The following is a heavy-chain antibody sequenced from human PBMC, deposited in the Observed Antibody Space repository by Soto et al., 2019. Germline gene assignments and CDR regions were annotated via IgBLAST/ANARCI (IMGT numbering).Heavy chain of an antibody. CDR1: GFTFSNYD. CDR3: SRDYGAYRAEFDR. V-gene: IGHV3-33*01. D-gene: IGHD4-17*01. Sequence: GGSLRLSCAASGFTFSNYDMHWVRQAPGKGLEWVAVIWYDGSNKYYADSVKGRFTISRDNSKNTLYLQMNSLRAEDTAVYYCSRDYGAYRAEFDRWGQGSLDPGSS. J-gene: IGHJ5*02. CDR2: IWYDGSNK.